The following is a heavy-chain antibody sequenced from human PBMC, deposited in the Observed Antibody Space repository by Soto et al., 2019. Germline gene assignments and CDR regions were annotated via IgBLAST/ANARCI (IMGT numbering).Heavy chain of an antibody. CDR1: GGTFSSYA. CDR2: IIPIFGTA. CDR3: ARVSGYDYGGGAQPDY. V-gene: IGHV1-69*01. Sequence: QVQLVQSGAEVKKPGSSVKVSCKASGGTFSSYAISWVRQAPGQGLEWMGGIIPIFGTANYAQKFQGRVTITEDESPSTAYMELSSLRSADTAVYYCARVSGYDYGGGAQPDYWGQGTLVTVAS. J-gene: IGHJ4*02. D-gene: IGHD5-12*01.